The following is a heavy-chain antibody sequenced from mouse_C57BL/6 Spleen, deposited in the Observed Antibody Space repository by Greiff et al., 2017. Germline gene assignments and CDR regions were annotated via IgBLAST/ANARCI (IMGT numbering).Heavy chain of an antibody. Sequence: EVMLVESGGGLVQPGGSMKLSCAASGFTFSDAWMDWVRQSPEKGLEWVAEIRNKANNHATYYAESVKGRFTISRADSKRSVYLQMNSLRAEDTGIYYCTRRDYYGSPSYWYFDVWGTGTTVTVSS. J-gene: IGHJ1*03. D-gene: IGHD1-1*01. CDR3: TRRDYYGSPSYWYFDV. CDR2: IRNKANNHAT. V-gene: IGHV6-6*01. CDR1: GFTFSDAW.